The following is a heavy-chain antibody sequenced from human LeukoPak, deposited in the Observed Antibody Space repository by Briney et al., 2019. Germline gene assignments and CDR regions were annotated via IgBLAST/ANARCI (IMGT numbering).Heavy chain of an antibody. CDR1: GFTFSSYW. Sequence: PGGSLRLSCAASGFTFSSYWMSWVRQAPGKGLEWVANIKQDGSEKYYVDSVKGRFTISRDNAKNSLYLQMNSLRAEDTAVYYCAREAGTSVSIFDYWGQGTLVTVSS. D-gene: IGHD6-13*01. CDR3: AREAGTSVSIFDY. CDR2: IKQDGSEK. J-gene: IGHJ4*02. V-gene: IGHV3-7*03.